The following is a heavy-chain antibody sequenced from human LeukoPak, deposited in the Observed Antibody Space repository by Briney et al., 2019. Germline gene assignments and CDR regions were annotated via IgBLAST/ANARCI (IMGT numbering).Heavy chain of an antibody. CDR2: IYYSGST. CDR1: GGSISSGGYY. D-gene: IGHD1-26*01. CDR3: AHDAGDYFDY. J-gene: IGHJ4*02. Sequence: SETLSLTCTVSGGSISSGGYYWSWIRQHPGKGLEWIGYIYYSGSTYYNPSLKSRVTISVDTSKNQFSLKLSSVTAADTAVYYCAHDAGDYFDYWGQGTLVTVSS. V-gene: IGHV4-31*03.